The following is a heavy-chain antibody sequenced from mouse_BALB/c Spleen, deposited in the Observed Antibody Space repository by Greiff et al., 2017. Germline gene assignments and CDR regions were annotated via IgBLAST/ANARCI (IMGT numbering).Heavy chain of an antibody. CDR3: ATDGYSYAMDY. D-gene: IGHD2-3*01. Sequence: EVQLVESGGGLVQPGGSRKLSCAASGFTFSSFGMHWVRQAPEKGLEWVAYISSGSSTIYYADTVKGRFTISRDNPKNTLFLQMTSLRSEDTAMYYCATDGYSYAMDYWGQGTSVTVSS. V-gene: IGHV5-17*02. CDR2: ISSGSSTI. CDR1: GFTFSSFG. J-gene: IGHJ4*01.